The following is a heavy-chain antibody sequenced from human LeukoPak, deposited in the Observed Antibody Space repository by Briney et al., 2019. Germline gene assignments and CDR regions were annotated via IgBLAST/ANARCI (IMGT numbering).Heavy chain of an antibody. CDR1: GGSFSGYY. V-gene: IGHV4-34*01. CDR2: INHSGST. CDR3: ARDSGSYSDY. Sequence: PSGTLSLTCAVYGGSFSGYYWSWIRQPPGKGLEWIGEINHSGSTNYNPSLKSRVTISVDTSKNQFSLKLSSVTAADTAVYYCARDSGSYSDYWGQGTLVTVSS. J-gene: IGHJ4*02. D-gene: IGHD1-26*01.